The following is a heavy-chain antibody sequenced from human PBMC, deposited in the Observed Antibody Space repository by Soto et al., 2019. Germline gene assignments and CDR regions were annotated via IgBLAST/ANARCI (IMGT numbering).Heavy chain of an antibody. V-gene: IGHV4-31*03. J-gene: IGHJ5*02. Sequence: LSLTCTVSGGSISNGDYYWSWIRQHPGKGLEWIGYIYYSGTTYYNPSLKSRVTISVDTSKNQFSLKLSSVTAADTAVFYCARHISGSWFDPWGQGTLVTVSS. CDR3: ARHISGSWFDP. CDR2: IYYSGTT. CDR1: GGSISNGDYY. D-gene: IGHD3-22*01.